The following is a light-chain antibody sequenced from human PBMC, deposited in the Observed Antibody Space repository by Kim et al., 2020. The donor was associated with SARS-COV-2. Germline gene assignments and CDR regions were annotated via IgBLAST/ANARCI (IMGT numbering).Light chain of an antibody. CDR3: QQYNNWPPLYT. V-gene: IGKV3-15*01. Sequence: EMVMTQSPATLSVSPGERATVSCRASQSVSSNLAWYQQKPGQAPRLLLYGATTRAIGIPARFSGSGSGTEFTLTISSLQSEDVAVYYCQQYNNWPPLYTFGQGTKLEI. CDR2: GAT. J-gene: IGKJ2*01. CDR1: QSVSSN.